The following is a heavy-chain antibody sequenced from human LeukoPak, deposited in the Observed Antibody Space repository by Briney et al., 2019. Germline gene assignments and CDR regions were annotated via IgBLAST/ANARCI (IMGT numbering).Heavy chain of an antibody. J-gene: IGHJ5*02. CDR1: GFTVSNNY. CDR3: AKGRRYNILTGYYVSEVDP. Sequence: GGSLRLSCAASGFTVSNNYISWVRQAPGKGLEWVSAISGSGGSSTYYADSVKGRFTISRDNSKNTLYLQMNSLRAEDTAVYYCAKGRRYNILTGYYVSEVDPWGQGTLVTVSS. V-gene: IGHV3-23*01. D-gene: IGHD3-9*01. CDR2: ISGSGGSST.